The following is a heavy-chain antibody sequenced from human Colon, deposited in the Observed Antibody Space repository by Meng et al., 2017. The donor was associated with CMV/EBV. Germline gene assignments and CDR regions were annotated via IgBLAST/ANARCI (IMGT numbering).Heavy chain of an antibody. CDR2: INPGGTSA. Sequence: SCKTCGDTPTTYYMHWVGQAPVQGLEWKRMINPGGTSATYAQKCQGRVTMTKDMSASTVYLEVASLASDDTDVYYCARDPGLGWSDYWGQGTLVTVSS. D-gene: IGHD2-15*01. J-gene: IGHJ4*02. V-gene: IGHV1-46*01. CDR3: ARDPGLGWSDY. CDR1: GDTPTTYY.